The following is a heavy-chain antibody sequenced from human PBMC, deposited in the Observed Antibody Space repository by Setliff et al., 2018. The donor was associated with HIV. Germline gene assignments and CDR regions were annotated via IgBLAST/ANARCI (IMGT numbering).Heavy chain of an antibody. CDR2: IYTSGST. CDR3: ARGGLGVVGAIDY. V-gene: IGHV4-61*02. CDR1: GGSISSGSYY. D-gene: IGHD2-15*01. J-gene: IGHJ4*02. Sequence: SETLSLTCTVSGGSISSGSYYWSWIRQPAGKGLEWIGRIYTSGSTNYNPSLKSRVTISVDTSKNQFSLNLSSVTAADTAVYYCARGGLGVVGAIDYWSQGTLVTVS.